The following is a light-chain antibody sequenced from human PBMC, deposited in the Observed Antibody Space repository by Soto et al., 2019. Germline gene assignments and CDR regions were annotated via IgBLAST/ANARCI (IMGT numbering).Light chain of an antibody. V-gene: IGKV3-20*01. CDR3: QQYHNSPLT. CDR2: GAS. CDR1: QSVSSSY. J-gene: IGKJ1*01. Sequence: EIVLTQSPGTLSLSPGERATLSCRASQSVSSSYLAWYQQKPGQAPRVLIYGASSRTTGIPDRFSGSGSGTDFTLTISRLEPEDFAVYYCQQYHNSPLTFGQGTKVDIK.